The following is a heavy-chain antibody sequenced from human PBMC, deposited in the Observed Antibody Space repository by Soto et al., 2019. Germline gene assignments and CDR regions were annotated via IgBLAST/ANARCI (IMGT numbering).Heavy chain of an antibody. CDR1: GYTFTSYD. D-gene: IGHD3-3*01. V-gene: IGHV1-8*01. CDR3: ARGEGSLRFLEWFPDY. J-gene: IGHJ4*02. CDR2: MNPNSGNT. Sequence: QVQLVQSGAGVKKPGASVKVSCKASGYTFTSYDITWVRQATGQGLEWMGWMNPNSGNTGYAQKFQGRVTMTRNTSISTAYMELSSLRSEDTAVYYCARGEGSLRFLEWFPDYWGQGTLVTVSS.